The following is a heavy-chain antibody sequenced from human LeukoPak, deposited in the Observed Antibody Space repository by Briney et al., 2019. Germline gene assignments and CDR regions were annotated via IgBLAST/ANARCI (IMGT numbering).Heavy chain of an antibody. CDR3: ARDQGSLTRSWYTGY. V-gene: IGHV1-2*06. D-gene: IGHD6-13*01. Sequence: ASVKVSCKASGYTFTGYHIHWVRQAPGQGLEWMGRINPYSGDTNFAQKFQGRVTMTRDTSITTAYMDLSSLTPDDTAVYFCARDQGSLTRSWYTGYWGQGTQVTVSA. CDR1: GYTFTGYH. CDR2: INPYSGDT. J-gene: IGHJ4*02.